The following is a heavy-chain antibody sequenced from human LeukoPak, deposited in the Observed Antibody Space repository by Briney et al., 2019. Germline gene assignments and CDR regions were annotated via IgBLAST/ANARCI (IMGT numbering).Heavy chain of an antibody. CDR2: IYYSGST. Sequence: SETLSLTCTVSGGSISSGGYYWSWIRQHPGKGLEWIGYIYYSGSTYYNPSLKSRVTISVDTSKNQFSLKLSSVTAADTAVYYCARGAPDDYGDYGYFDYWGQGTLVTVSS. D-gene: IGHD4-17*01. V-gene: IGHV4-31*03. J-gene: IGHJ4*02. CDR1: GGSISSGGYY. CDR3: ARGAPDDYGDYGYFDY.